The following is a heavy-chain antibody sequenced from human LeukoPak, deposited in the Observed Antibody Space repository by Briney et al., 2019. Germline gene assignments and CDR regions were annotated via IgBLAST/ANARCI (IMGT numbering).Heavy chain of an antibody. CDR3: ASGSPNGAAAGIPFDY. CDR1: GGSISSYY. J-gene: IGHJ4*02. CDR2: IYYSGST. V-gene: IGHV4-59*06. D-gene: IGHD6-13*01. Sequence: SETLSLTCTVSGGSISSYYWSWIRQPAGKGLEWIGYIYYSGSTYYNPSLKSRVTISVDTSKNQFSLKLSSVTAADTAVYYCASGSPNGAAAGIPFDYWGQGTLVTVSS.